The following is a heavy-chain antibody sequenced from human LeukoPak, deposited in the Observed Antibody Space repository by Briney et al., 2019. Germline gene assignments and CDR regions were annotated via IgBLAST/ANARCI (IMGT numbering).Heavy chain of an antibody. J-gene: IGHJ4*02. Sequence: ASVKVSCKASGYTFTSYGISWVRQAPGQGLEWMGWISAYNGNTNYAQKLQGRVTMTTDTSTSTACMELRSLRSDDTAVYYCARTVAGKGTWTYWGQGTLVTVSS. CDR3: ARTVAGKGTWTY. V-gene: IGHV1-18*01. CDR1: GYTFTSYG. D-gene: IGHD6-19*01. CDR2: ISAYNGNT.